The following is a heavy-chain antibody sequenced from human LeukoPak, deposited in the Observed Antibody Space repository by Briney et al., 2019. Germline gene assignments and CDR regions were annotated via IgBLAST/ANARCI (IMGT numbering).Heavy chain of an antibody. D-gene: IGHD3-3*01. Sequence: SVKVSCKASGGTFSSYAISWVRQAPGQGLEWMGGIIPIFGTANYAQKFQGRVTITADESTSTAYMELRSLRSDDTAVYYCARYEGFWSGYYNYWGQGTLVTVSS. V-gene: IGHV1-69*01. CDR3: ARYEGFWSGYYNY. CDR2: IIPIFGTA. J-gene: IGHJ4*02. CDR1: GGTFSSYA.